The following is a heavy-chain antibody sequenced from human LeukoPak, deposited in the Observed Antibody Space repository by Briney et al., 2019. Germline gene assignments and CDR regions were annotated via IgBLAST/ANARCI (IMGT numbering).Heavy chain of an antibody. CDR2: IYYSGST. CDR1: GGSISSYY. CDR3: ARVTPYCSSTSCYLWFDP. J-gene: IGHJ5*02. D-gene: IGHD2-2*01. Sequence: PSETLSLTCTVSGGSISSYYWSWIRQPPGKGLEWIGYIYYSGSTNYNPSLKSRVTISADTSKNQFSLKLSSVTAADTAVYYCARVTPYCSSTSCYLWFDPWGQGTLVTVSS. V-gene: IGHV4-59*01.